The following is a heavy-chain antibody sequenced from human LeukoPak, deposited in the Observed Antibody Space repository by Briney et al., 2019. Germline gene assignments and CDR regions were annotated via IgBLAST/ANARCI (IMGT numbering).Heavy chain of an antibody. V-gene: IGHV1-24*01. D-gene: IGHD3-9*01. CDR1: GYTLTELS. CDR2: FDPEDGET. J-gene: IGHJ4*02. CDR3: ATAGADVLRYFDWFGYFDY. Sequence: ASVKVSCKVSGYTLTELSMHWVRQVPGKGLEWMGGFDPEDGETIYAQKFQGRVTMTEDTSTDTAYMELSSLRSEDTAVYYCATAGADVLRYFDWFGYFDYWGQGTLVTVSS.